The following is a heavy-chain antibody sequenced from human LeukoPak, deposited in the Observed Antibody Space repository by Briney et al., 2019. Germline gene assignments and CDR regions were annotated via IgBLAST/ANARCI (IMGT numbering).Heavy chain of an antibody. CDR2: ISSGSSAI. CDR3: ARGHTAVTRHFDF. Sequence: GGSLRLSCEASGFTFTTYSMTWVRQAPGKGLEWVSIISSGSSAIFSADALKGRFTISRDDAKNLLYLDMNSLRAEDTAVYYCARGHTAVTRHFDFWGQGTLVTVPS. J-gene: IGHJ4*02. D-gene: IGHD4-17*01. CDR1: GFTFTTYS. V-gene: IGHV3-21*01.